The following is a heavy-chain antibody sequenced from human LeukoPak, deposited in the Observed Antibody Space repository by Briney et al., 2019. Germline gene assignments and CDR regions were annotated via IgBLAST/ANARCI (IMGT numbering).Heavy chain of an antibody. J-gene: IGHJ4*02. CDR2: IYYSGST. Sequence: PSETLSLTCTASGGSISSSSYYWGWIRQPPGKGLEWIGSIYYSGSTYYNPSLKSRVTISVDTSKNQFSLKLSPVTAADTAVYYCARLEQLVKRGSDYWGQGTLVTVSS. D-gene: IGHD6-6*01. V-gene: IGHV4-39*01. CDR1: GGSISSSSYY. CDR3: ARLEQLVKRGSDY.